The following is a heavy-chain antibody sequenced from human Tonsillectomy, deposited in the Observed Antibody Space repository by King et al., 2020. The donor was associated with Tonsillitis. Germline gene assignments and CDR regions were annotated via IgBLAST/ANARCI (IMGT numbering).Heavy chain of an antibody. CDR3: ARDYQQLITWFDP. Sequence: VQLVESGAEVKKPGASVKVSCKASGYTFTNYGISWVRQAPGQGLEWMGWISAYNGRTNYAEKLQDRVTMTTDTSTSTAYMELRSLRSDDTAVYYCARDYQQLITWFDPGGRGTLVTVSS. D-gene: IGHD6-13*01. CDR1: GYTFTNYG. CDR2: ISAYNGRT. V-gene: IGHV1-18*04. J-gene: IGHJ5*02.